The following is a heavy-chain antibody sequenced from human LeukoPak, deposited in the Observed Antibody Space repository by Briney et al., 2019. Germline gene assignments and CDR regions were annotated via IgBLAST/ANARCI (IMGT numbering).Heavy chain of an antibody. CDR3: ARSPLYCSTTNCPGAFDI. V-gene: IGHV5-51*01. Sequence: GESLKISCKGSGYSFTNYWIGWVRQMPGKGLEWVGIIYPGDSDTSYSPSFQGQVTISADKSISTAYLQWSSLKASDTAMYYCARSPLYCSTTNCPGAFDIWGQGTMVTVSS. CDR2: IYPGDSDT. J-gene: IGHJ3*02. CDR1: GYSFTNYW. D-gene: IGHD2-2*01.